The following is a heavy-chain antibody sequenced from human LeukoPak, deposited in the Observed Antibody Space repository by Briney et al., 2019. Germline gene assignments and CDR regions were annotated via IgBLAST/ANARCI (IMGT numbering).Heavy chain of an antibody. CDR1: GGSICGGGYY. D-gene: IGHD3-22*01. Sequence: NPSETLSLTCTVSGGSICGGGYYWSWIRQHPGKGLEWIGYIYYSGSTYYNPSLKSRVTISVDTSKNQFSLKLSSVTAADTAVYYCARVREGLSYYYASSSYYVFDYWGQGTLVTVSS. CDR3: ARVREGLSYYYASSSYYVFDY. CDR2: IYYSGST. V-gene: IGHV4-31*03. J-gene: IGHJ4*02.